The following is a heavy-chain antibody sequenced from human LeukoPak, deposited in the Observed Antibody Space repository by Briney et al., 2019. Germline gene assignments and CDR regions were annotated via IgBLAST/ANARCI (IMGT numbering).Heavy chain of an antibody. CDR2: IYYSGST. CDR1: GGSISSYY. J-gene: IGHJ3*02. Sequence: SETLSLTCTVSGGSISSYYWSWIRQPPGKGLEWIGYIYYSGSTNYNPSLKSRVTISVDTSKNQFSLKLSSVTAADTAVYYCARPGDPVVPADDAFDIWGQGTMVTVSS. D-gene: IGHD2-2*01. CDR3: ARPGDPVVPADDAFDI. V-gene: IGHV4-59*01.